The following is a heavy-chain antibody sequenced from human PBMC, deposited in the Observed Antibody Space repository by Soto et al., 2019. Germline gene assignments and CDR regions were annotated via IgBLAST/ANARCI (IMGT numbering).Heavy chain of an antibody. D-gene: IGHD3-22*01. J-gene: IGHJ4*02. V-gene: IGHV1-3*01. CDR3: AREYYYDSSGSYYFDY. Sequence: ASVEVSCKASGYTLTSYAMHWVRQAPGQRLEWMGWINAGNGNTKYSQKFQGRVTITRDTSASTAYMELSSLRSEDTAVYYCAREYYYDSSGSYYFDYWGQGTLVTVS. CDR2: INAGNGNT. CDR1: GYTLTSYA.